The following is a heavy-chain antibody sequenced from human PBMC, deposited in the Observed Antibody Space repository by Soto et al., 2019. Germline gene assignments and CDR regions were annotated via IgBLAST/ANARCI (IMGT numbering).Heavy chain of an antibody. D-gene: IGHD2-8*01. CDR3: ERRALPKCINGVCYNDGFWDY. CDR1: GGSVSSGGYY. V-gene: IGHV4-31*03. CDR2: IYYSGTT. J-gene: IGHJ4*02. Sequence: SETLSLTCTVSGGSVSSGGYYWSWIRQHPGTGLEWIGYIYYSGTTYFNPSLKSRASISLDTSKNEFSLKLTSVTAADTAVYYCERRALPKCINGVCYNDGFWDYWGQGALVTVSS.